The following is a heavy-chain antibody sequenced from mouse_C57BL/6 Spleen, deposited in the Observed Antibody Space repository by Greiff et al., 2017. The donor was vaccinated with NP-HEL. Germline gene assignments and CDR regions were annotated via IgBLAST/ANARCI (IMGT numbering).Heavy chain of an antibody. CDR2: IDPSDSET. CDR1: GYTFTSYW. CDR3: ARSGPYAMDY. D-gene: IGHD3-1*01. Sequence: QVQLQQPGAELVRPGSSVKLSCKASGYTFTSYWMHWVKQRPIQGLEWIGNIDPSDSETHYNQKFKDKVTLTVDKSSSTAYMQLSSLTSEDSAVYYCARSGPYAMDYWGQGTSVTVSS. V-gene: IGHV1-52*01. J-gene: IGHJ4*01.